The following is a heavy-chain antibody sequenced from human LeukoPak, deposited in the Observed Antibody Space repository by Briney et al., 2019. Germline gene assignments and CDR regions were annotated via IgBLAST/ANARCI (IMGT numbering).Heavy chain of an antibody. D-gene: IGHD3-16*01. Sequence: GGSLRLSCAASGFTFSNAWMSWVRQAPGKGLEWVGRIKSKTDGGTTDYAAPVKGRFTISRDDSKNTLYLQMNSLKTEDTAVYYCTTDWVNYDYDWGSLSQNYWGQGTLVTVSS. CDR1: GFTFSNAW. CDR3: TTDWVNYDYDWGSLSQNY. J-gene: IGHJ4*02. V-gene: IGHV3-15*01. CDR2: IKSKTDGGTT.